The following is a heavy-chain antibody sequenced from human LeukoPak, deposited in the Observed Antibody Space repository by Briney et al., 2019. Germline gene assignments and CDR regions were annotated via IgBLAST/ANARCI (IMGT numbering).Heavy chain of an antibody. CDR1: GSTFSTQA. D-gene: IGHD4-23*01. J-gene: IGHJ5*02. Sequence: GGSLTLSCAASGSTFSTQALSWVRQAPGKGLEWLSSITGEAANIHYAESVTGRFTLSRDSSKEIMYLQMDNLRVGDTAISFCAAGGGHTFNPWAQVVLVTVSS. V-gene: IGHV3-23*01. CDR2: ITGEAANI. CDR3: AAGGGHTFNP.